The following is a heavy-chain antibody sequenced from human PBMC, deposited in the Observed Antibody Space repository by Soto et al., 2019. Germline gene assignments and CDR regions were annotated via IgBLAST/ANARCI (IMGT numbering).Heavy chain of an antibody. CDR3: AGREGYGSGSSRY. CDR2: IIPIFGTA. V-gene: IGHV1-69*05. J-gene: IGHJ1*01. Sequence: QVQLVQSGAEVKKPGSSVKVSCKASGGTFSSYAISWVRQAPGQGLEWMGGIIPIFGTANYAQKFQGRVTXTXDXXKSTAYRELGSLRSEDTAVYYCAGREGYGSGSSRYWGQGTLVTVSS. D-gene: IGHD3-10*01. CDR1: GGTFSSYA.